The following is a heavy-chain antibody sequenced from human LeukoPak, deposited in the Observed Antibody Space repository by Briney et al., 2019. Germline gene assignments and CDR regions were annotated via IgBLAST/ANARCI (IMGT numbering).Heavy chain of an antibody. CDR1: GGSISSSSYY. Sequence: SETLSLTCTVSGGSISSSSYYWGWIRQPPGKGLEWIGSIYYSGSTYYHPSLKSRVTISVDTSKNQFSLKLSSVTAADTAVYYCARRIASLGYFDYWGQGTLVTVSS. CDR3: ARRIASLGYFDY. CDR2: IYYSGST. D-gene: IGHD3-16*01. V-gene: IGHV4-39*01. J-gene: IGHJ4*02.